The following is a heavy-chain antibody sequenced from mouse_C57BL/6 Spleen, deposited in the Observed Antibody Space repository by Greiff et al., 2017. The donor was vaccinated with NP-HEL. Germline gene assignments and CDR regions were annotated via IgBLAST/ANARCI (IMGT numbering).Heavy chain of an antibody. CDR2: IDPSDSYT. CDR1: GYTFTSYW. Sequence: QVQLQQPGAELVMPGASVKLSCKASGYTFTSYWMHWVKQRPGQGLEWIGEIDPSDSYTNYNQKFKGKSTLTVDKSSSTAYMQLSSLTSEDSAVYYCARSRWYLDYWGQGTTLTVSS. D-gene: IGHD2-1*01. CDR3: ARSRWYLDY. V-gene: IGHV1-69*01. J-gene: IGHJ2*01.